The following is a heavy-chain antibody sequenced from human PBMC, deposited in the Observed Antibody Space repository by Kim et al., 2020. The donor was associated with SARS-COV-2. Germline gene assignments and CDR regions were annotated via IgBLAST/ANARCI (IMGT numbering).Heavy chain of an antibody. J-gene: IGHJ5*02. CDR1: GFTFSSYA. CDR2: IYSGGSST. CDR3: AKIGNDYGDA. V-gene: IGHV3-23*03. Sequence: GGSLRLSCAASGFTFSSYAMSWVRQAPGKGLEWVSVIYSGGSSTYYADSVKGRFTISRDNSKNTLYLQMNSLRAEDTAVYYCAKIGNDYGDAWGQGTLVTVSS. D-gene: IGHD4-17*01.